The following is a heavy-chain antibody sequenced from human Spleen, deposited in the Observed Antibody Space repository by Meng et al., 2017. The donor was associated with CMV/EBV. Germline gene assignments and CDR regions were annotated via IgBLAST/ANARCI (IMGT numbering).Heavy chain of an antibody. Sequence: SETLSLTCTVSGGSISGYYWSWIRQPPGKGLEWIGYIYYSGSTNYNPSLKSRVTISVDTSKNQFSLKLSSVTAADTAVYYCARRGAAAGIDYWGQGTLVTVSS. CDR2: IYYSGST. D-gene: IGHD6-13*01. J-gene: IGHJ4*02. CDR1: GGSISGYY. V-gene: IGHV4-59*08. CDR3: ARRGAAAGIDY.